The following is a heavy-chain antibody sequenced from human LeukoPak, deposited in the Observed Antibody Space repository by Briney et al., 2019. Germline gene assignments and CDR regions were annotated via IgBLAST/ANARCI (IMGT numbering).Heavy chain of an antibody. Sequence: PSETLSLTCTVSGGSVSSGDYYWSWIRQPPGKGLEWIGYIYYSGSTYYNPSLKSRVTISVDTSKNQFSLKLSSVTAADTAVYYCARKTTAPYYMDVWGKGTTVTVSS. J-gene: IGHJ6*03. V-gene: IGHV4-30-4*02. CDR1: GGSVSSGDYY. D-gene: IGHD4-11*01. CDR2: IYYSGST. CDR3: ARKTTAPYYMDV.